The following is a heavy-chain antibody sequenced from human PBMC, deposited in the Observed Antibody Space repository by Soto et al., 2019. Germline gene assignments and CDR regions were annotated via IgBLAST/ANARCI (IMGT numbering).Heavy chain of an antibody. CDR1: GGSISSYY. D-gene: IGHD3-3*01. Sequence: SETLSLTCTVSGGSISSYYWSWIRQPPGKGLEWIGYIYYSGSTNYNPSLKSRVTISVDTSKNQFSLKLSSVTAADTAVYYCARVRVYYDFWSGYYPYMDVWGKGTTVTVSS. CDR2: IYYSGST. CDR3: ARVRVYYDFWSGYYPYMDV. J-gene: IGHJ6*03. V-gene: IGHV4-59*01.